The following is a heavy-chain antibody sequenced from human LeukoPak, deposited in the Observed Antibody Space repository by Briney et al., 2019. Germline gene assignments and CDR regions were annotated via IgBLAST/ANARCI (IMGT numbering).Heavy chain of an antibody. Sequence: SETLSLTCTLSGGSISTYYWAWVRQPPGQGLQWIGYVFYTGSANYSPSLKNRATISVDTSNNRFSLKLTSVSAADSARYFCARVDGSDYDNRGYFDSWGQGILVTVSS. J-gene: IGHJ4*02. CDR1: GGSISTYY. CDR2: VFYTGSA. D-gene: IGHD5-12*01. CDR3: ARVDGSDYDNRGYFDS. V-gene: IGHV4-59*01.